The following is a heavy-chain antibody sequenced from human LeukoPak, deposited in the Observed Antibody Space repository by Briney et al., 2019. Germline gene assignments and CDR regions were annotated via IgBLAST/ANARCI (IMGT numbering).Heavy chain of an antibody. V-gene: IGHV3-11*01. CDR2: ISNNGRTI. D-gene: IGHD6-13*01. CDR3: ARAAGWLDP. Sequence: GGSLRLSCAASGFIFSDYYMSWIRQAPGKGLEWISFISNNGRTIHYADSVKGRFIISRDNTKKSLYLQMNSLRVEDTAVYYCARAAGWLDPWGRGTLVTVPS. J-gene: IGHJ5*02. CDR1: GFIFSDYY.